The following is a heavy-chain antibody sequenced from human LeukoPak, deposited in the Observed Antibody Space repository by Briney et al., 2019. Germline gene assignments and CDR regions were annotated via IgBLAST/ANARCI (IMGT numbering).Heavy chain of an antibody. V-gene: IGHV1-46*01. D-gene: IGHD3-22*01. J-gene: IGHJ5*02. Sequence: SVKVSCKASGYTFTSYYMHWVRQAPGQGLEWMGIINPSGGSTSYAQKFQGRVTMTRDTSTSTVYMELSSLRSEDTAVYYCARGARITMIVVVITKGNWFDPWGQGTLVTVSS. CDR2: INPSGGST. CDR3: ARGARITMIVVVITKGNWFDP. CDR1: GYTFTSYY.